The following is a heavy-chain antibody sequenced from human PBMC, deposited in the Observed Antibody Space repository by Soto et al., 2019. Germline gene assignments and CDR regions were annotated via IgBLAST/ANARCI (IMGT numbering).Heavy chain of an antibody. D-gene: IGHD2-21*01. Sequence: ASVKVSCKASGYTFTGYYMHWVRQAPGQGLEWMGWINPNSGGTNYAQKFQGWVTMTRDTSISTAYMELSRLSSDDTAVYYCARGEGGPRWGSIDYWGQGTLVTVSS. CDR2: INPNSGGT. CDR3: ARGEGGPRWGSIDY. J-gene: IGHJ4*02. V-gene: IGHV1-2*04. CDR1: GYTFTGYY.